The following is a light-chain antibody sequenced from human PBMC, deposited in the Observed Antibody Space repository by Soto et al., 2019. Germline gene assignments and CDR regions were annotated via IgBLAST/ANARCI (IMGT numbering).Light chain of an antibody. CDR2: SHH. J-gene: IGLJ1*01. CDR1: SSNIGSNT. V-gene: IGLV1-44*01. CDR3: AAWDDSLNGYV. Sequence: QSVLTQPPSASGTPGQRVTISCSGSSSNIGSNTVNWYQQLPGTAPQLLIYSHHQRPSGVPDRFSGSKSGTSASLSISGLQSEDEADYYCAAWDDSLNGYVFGTGTKLNVL.